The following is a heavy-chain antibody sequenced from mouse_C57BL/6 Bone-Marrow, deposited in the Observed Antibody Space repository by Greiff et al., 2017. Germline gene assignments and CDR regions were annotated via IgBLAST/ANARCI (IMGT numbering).Heavy chain of an antibody. CDR3: AREKFIYYYGSSYEKSDY. V-gene: IGHV1-81*01. CDR2: IYPRSGNT. J-gene: IGHJ2*01. Sequence: QVQLQQSGAELARPGASVKLSCKASGYTFTSYGISWVKQRTGQGLEWIGEIYPRSGNTYYNEKFKGKATLTADKSSSTAYMELRSLTSEDSAVYFCAREKFIYYYGSSYEKSDYWGQGTTLTVSS. D-gene: IGHD1-1*01. CDR1: GYTFTSYG.